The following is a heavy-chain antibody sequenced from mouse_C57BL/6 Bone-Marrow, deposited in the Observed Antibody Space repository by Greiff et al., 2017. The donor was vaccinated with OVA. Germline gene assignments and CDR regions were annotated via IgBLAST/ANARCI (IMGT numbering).Heavy chain of an antibody. Sequence: EVQLQQSGAELVKPGASVKLSCTASGFNIKDYYMHWVKQRTEQGLEWIGRIAPEDGETKYAPKFQGKATITADTTSNTAYLQLSSLTSEDTAVYYYARGITTVVADFDYWGQGTTLTVSS. CDR1: GFNIKDYY. CDR2: IAPEDGET. D-gene: IGHD1-1*01. CDR3: ARGITTVVADFDY. V-gene: IGHV14-2*01. J-gene: IGHJ2*01.